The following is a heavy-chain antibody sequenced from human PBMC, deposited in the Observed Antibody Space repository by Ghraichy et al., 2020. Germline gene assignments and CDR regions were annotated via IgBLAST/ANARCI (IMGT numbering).Heavy chain of an antibody. CDR1: GFSFSGHA. V-gene: IGHV3-23*01. CDR3: AENSGYFPDFLQH. CDR2: ITGSGSTT. Sequence: SCAASGFSFSGHAMTWVRQAPGKGLEWVSGITGSGSTTYYADSVKGRITISRDNSKNTLYLQMNSLRAEDTAIYYCAENSGYFPDFLQHWGQGTLVFVSS. J-gene: IGHJ1*01. D-gene: IGHD5-12*01.